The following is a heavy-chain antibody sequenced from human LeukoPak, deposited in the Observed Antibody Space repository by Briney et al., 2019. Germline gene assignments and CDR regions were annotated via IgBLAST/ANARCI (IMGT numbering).Heavy chain of an antibody. D-gene: IGHD3-3*01. Sequence: GGSLRLSCAASGFTLSSYAMSWVRQAPGKGLEWVSSISSSSSYIYYADSVKGRFTISRDNAKNSLYLQMNSLRAEDTAVYYCARGRGERGVVIIPAFDYWGQGTLVTVSS. CDR3: ARGRGERGVVIIPAFDY. J-gene: IGHJ4*02. CDR2: ISSSSSYI. V-gene: IGHV3-21*01. CDR1: GFTLSSYA.